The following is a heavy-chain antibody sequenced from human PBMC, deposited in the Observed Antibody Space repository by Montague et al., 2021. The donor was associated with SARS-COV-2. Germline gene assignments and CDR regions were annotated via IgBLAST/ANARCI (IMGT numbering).Heavy chain of an antibody. CDR2: ITSDGGDS. Sequence: SLRLSCAASGFRFNSYAMSWVRQAPGKGPEWVTRITSDGGDSHYADSVEGRFTISRDNTRDTLYLQMNSLIADDTAVYYCAKEESAIGSPQFDSWGQGTLVIVSS. J-gene: IGHJ4*02. CDR1: GFRFNSYA. V-gene: IGHV3-23*01. CDR3: AKEESAIGSPQFDS. D-gene: IGHD3-16*01.